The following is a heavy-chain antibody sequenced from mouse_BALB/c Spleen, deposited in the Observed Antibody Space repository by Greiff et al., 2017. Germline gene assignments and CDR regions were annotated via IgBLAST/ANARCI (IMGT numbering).Heavy chain of an antibody. CDR1: GFTFSSFG. Sequence: EVQGVESGGGLVQPGGSRKLSCAASGFTFSSFGMHWVRQAPEKGLEWVAYISSGSSTIYYADTVKGRFTISRDNPKNTLFLQMTSLRSEDTAMYYCARITTSAMDYWGQGTSVTVSS. J-gene: IGHJ4*01. CDR3: ARITTSAMDY. V-gene: IGHV5-17*02. CDR2: ISSGSSTI. D-gene: IGHD1-1*01.